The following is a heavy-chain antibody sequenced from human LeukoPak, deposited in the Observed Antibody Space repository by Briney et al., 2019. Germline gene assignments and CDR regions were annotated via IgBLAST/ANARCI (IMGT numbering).Heavy chain of an antibody. CDR2: IYYSGST. J-gene: IGHJ3*01. CDR1: GGSIRSYY. Sequence: PSETLSLTCTVSGGSIRSYYWSWIRQPPGKGLEWIGYIYYSGSTNYNPSLKSRVTISVDTSKNQLSLKLNSVTAADTAVYYCAGAIAIPAWAFDLWGQGTVVTVSS. V-gene: IGHV4-59*01. D-gene: IGHD6-13*01. CDR3: AGAIAIPAWAFDL.